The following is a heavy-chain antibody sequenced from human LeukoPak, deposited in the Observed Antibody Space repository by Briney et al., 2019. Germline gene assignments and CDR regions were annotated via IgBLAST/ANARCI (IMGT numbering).Heavy chain of an antibody. CDR1: GFTFSSYW. D-gene: IGHD3-22*01. CDR2: IKQDGSEK. J-gene: IGHJ4*02. Sequence: GGSLRLSCAACGFTFSSYWMSWVRQAPGKGLEWVANIKQDGSEKYYVDSVKGRFTISRDNAKNSLYLQMNSLRAEDTAVYYCAREGDSSGYYHVAFGYWGQGTLVTVSS. V-gene: IGHV3-7*01. CDR3: AREGDSSGYYHVAFGY.